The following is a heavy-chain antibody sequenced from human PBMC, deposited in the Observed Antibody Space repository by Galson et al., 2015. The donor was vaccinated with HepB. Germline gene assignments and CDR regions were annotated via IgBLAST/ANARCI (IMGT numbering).Heavy chain of an antibody. CDR2: IDGDGSKI. CDR1: GFTFSGYY. D-gene: IGHD2/OR15-2a*01. Sequence: SLRLSCAASGFTFSGYYMHWVRQVPGQGLMRIARIDGDGSKIGYADSVKGRFTVSRDNAKNMLYLQLDSLRAEDTGVYYCARGNRDVWGQGTTVTVSS. CDR3: ARGNRDV. J-gene: IGHJ6*01. V-gene: IGHV3-74*01.